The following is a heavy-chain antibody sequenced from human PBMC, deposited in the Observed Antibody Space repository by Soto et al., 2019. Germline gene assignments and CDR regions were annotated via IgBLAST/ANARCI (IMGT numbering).Heavy chain of an antibody. CDR2: ISAYNGNT. CDR1: GYTFTSYG. J-gene: IGHJ1*01. V-gene: IGHV1-18*01. CDR3: ARGPLYYYDSSGYYFPEYFQH. D-gene: IGHD3-22*01. Sequence: QVQLVQSGAEVKKPGASVKVSCKASGYTFTSYGISWVRQAPGQGLEWMGWISAYNGNTNYAQKLQGRVTMTTDTSTSTADMELRSLRSDDTAVYYCARGPLYYYDSSGYYFPEYFQHWGQGTLVTVSS.